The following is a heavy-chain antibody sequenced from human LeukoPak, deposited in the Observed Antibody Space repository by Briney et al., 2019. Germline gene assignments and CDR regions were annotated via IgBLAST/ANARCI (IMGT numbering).Heavy chain of an antibody. Sequence: GGSLRLSCAASGFTFSSFWMSWVRQAPGKGLEWVANIKQDGSEKYYVDSVKGRFSISRDNAKNSLYLQMNSLRAEDTAVYYCARAISGSHLFDNWGQGTLATVSS. J-gene: IGHJ4*02. CDR3: ARAISGSHLFDN. D-gene: IGHD3-10*01. CDR1: GFTFSSFW. CDR2: IKQDGSEK. V-gene: IGHV3-7*01.